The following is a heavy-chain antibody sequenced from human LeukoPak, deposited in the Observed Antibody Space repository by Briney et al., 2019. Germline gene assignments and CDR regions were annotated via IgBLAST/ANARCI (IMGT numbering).Heavy chain of an antibody. Sequence: SEALSLTCTVSGGSISSYYWSWIRQPPGKGLEWIGYIYYSGSTNYNPSLKSRVTISVDTSKNQFSLKLSSVTAADTAVYYCARSLRGYNGPFDYWGQGTLVTVSS. V-gene: IGHV4-59*01. CDR3: ARSLRGYNGPFDY. D-gene: IGHD5-12*01. CDR2: IYYSGST. CDR1: GGSISSYY. J-gene: IGHJ4*02.